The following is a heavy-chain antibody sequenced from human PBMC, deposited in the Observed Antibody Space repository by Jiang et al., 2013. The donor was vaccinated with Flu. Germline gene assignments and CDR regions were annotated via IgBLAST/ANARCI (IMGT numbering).Heavy chain of an antibody. D-gene: IGHD3-9*01. CDR2: INHSGST. CDR1: GGSFSGYY. Sequence: LLKPSETLSLTCAVYGGSFSGYYWSWIRQPPGKGLEWIGEINHSGSTNYNPSLKSRVTISVDTSKNQFSLKLSSVTAADTAVYYCARVRPNWLLKGCLDYWGQGTLVTVSS. CDR3: ARVRPNWLLKGCLDY. V-gene: IGHV4-34*01. J-gene: IGHJ4*02.